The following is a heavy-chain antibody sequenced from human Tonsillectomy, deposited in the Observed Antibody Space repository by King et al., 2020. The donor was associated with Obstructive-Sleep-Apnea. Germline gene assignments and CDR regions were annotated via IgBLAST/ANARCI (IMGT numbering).Heavy chain of an antibody. Sequence: QLVQSGGGLVQHGRSLRLSCAASGFTFDDYAMHWVRQAPGKGLEWVSGISWNSGSIGYADSVKGRFTISRDNAKNSLYLQMNSLRAEDTALYYCAKDTHSHYDSSGYTHAFDIWGQGTMVTVSS. J-gene: IGHJ3*02. D-gene: IGHD3-22*01. V-gene: IGHV3-9*01. CDR2: ISWNSGSI. CDR3: AKDTHSHYDSSGYTHAFDI. CDR1: GFTFDDYA.